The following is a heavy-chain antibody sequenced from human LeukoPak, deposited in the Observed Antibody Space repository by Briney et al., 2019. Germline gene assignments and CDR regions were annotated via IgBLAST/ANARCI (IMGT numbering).Heavy chain of an antibody. CDR1: GYTFSSHD. J-gene: IGHJ4*02. V-gene: IGHV1-8*01. Sequence: ASVKVSCKASGYTFSSHDINWVRQATGQGLEWMGWMNANSGNTGYAQTFQGRVIMTRDTSINTAYLEFYSLRSEDTAVYYCARGYSPTLRTTGNDYWGQGTLVTVSS. CDR3: ARGYSPTLRTTGNDY. D-gene: IGHD1-1*01. CDR2: MNANSGNT.